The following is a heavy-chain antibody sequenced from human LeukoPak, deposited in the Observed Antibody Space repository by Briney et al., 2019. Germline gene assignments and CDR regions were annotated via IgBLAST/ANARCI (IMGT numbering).Heavy chain of an antibody. V-gene: IGHV4-4*02. Sequence: PSGTLSLTCAVSGGSISSSNWWSWVRQPPGKGLEWIGEIYHSGSTNYNPSLKSRVTISVDKSKNQFSLKLSSVIAADTAVYYCARRGQSYYYGMDVWGQGTTVTVSS. CDR2: IYHSGST. CDR3: ARRGQSYYYGMDV. J-gene: IGHJ6*02. CDR1: GGSISSSNW.